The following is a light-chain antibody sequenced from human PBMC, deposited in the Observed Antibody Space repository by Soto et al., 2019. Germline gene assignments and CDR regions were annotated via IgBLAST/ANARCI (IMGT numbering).Light chain of an antibody. Sequence: EVVMTQSPATLSLSPGERATLSCRASQSNRGDLAWYQQKPGQAPRLLIYGASTRATGIPARFSGSGSGTDFGLIISSLLSEDFAVYYCQQYNQWPRTFGQGTKVEVK. V-gene: IGKV3-15*01. CDR3: QQYNQWPRT. CDR2: GAS. CDR1: QSNRGD. J-gene: IGKJ1*01.